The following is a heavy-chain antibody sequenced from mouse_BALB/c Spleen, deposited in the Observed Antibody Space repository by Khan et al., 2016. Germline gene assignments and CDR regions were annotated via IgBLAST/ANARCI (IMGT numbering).Heavy chain of an antibody. CDR3: AYRYYFDY. J-gene: IGHJ2*01. Sequence: QIQLVQSGPELKKPGETVKISCKASGYTFTNYGMNWVKQAPGKGLKWMGWINTNTGEPTYAEEFKGRFAFFLETSASTAYLQINNLKNEDTATYVWAYRYYFDYWGQGTTLTVSS. CDR1: GYTFTNYG. CDR2: INTNTGEP. D-gene: IGHD2-14*01. V-gene: IGHV9-3*02.